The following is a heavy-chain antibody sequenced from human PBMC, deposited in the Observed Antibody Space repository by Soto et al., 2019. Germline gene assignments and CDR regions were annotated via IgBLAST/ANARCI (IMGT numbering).Heavy chain of an antibody. D-gene: IGHD3-22*01. V-gene: IGHV1-18*01. CDR1: GYTFTSYG. CDR3: ARDYSYYDSSGYSTEAFDI. Sequence: ASVKVSCKXSGYTFTSYGISWVRQAPGQGLEWMGWISAYNGNTNYAQKLQGRVTMTTDTSTSTAYMELRSLRSDDTAVYYCARDYSYYDSSGYSTEAFDIWGQGTMVTVSS. J-gene: IGHJ3*02. CDR2: ISAYNGNT.